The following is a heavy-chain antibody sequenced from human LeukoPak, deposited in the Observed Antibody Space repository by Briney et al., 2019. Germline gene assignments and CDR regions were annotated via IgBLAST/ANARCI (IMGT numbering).Heavy chain of an antibody. V-gene: IGHV1-8*01. J-gene: IGHJ4*02. Sequence: ASVKVSCKASGYTFTSYDINWMRQATGQGLEWMGWMSPNSGNTGYAQKFQGRVTMTRDTSTGTAYLELSSLRSEDSAVYYCARDLRIITMVRGVIITGALGYWGQGTLVTVSS. CDR3: ARDLRIITMVRGVIITGALGY. CDR2: MSPNSGNT. CDR1: GYTFTSYD. D-gene: IGHD3-10*01.